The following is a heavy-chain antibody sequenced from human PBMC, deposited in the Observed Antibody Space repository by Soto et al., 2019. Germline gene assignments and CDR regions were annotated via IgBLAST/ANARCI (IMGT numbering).Heavy chain of an antibody. J-gene: IGHJ4*02. CDR2: IYHSGST. V-gene: IGHV4-30-2*01. D-gene: IGHD3-3*01. Sequence: SETLSLTCAVSGGSISSGGYSWGWIRQPPGKGLEWIGYIYHSGSTYYNPSLKSRVTISVDRSKNQFSLKLSSVTAADTAVYYCARGFAYKGITKPYYFDYWGQGTLVTVS. CDR1: GGSISSGGYS. CDR3: ARGFAYKGITKPYYFDY.